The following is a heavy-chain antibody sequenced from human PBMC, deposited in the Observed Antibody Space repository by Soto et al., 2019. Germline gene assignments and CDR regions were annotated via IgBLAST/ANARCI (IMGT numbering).Heavy chain of an antibody. CDR3: ARQLGYCSGGSCLYNWFDP. Sequence: ASVKVSCKASGYTFTSYGISWVRQAPGQGLEWMGWISAYNGNTNYAQKLQGRVTMTTDTSTSTAYMELRSLRSDDTAVYYCARQLGYCSGGSCLYNWFDPWGQGTLVTVSS. CDR2: ISAYNGNT. CDR1: GYTFTSYG. D-gene: IGHD2-15*01. V-gene: IGHV1-18*01. J-gene: IGHJ5*02.